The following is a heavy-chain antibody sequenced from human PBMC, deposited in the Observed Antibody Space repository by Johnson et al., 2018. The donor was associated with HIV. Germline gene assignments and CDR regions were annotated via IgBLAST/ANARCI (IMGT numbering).Heavy chain of an antibody. CDR3: AKEGGIRRVAWELRAYSFDI. CDR2: ISYDGSNK. CDR1: GITFSSYA. D-gene: IGHD1-26*01. V-gene: IGHV3-30-3*01. Sequence: QVQLVESGGGVVQPGRSLRLSCAASGITFSSYAMHWVRQAPGKGLEWVAVISYDGSNKYYADSVEGRFTISRVNSMNTLYLQMHSLTPEDTAVYYCAKEGGIRRVAWELRAYSFDIWGQGTMVTVSS. J-gene: IGHJ3*02.